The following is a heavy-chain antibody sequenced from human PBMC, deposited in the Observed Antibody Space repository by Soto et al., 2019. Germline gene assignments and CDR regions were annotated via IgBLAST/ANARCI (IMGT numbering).Heavy chain of an antibody. D-gene: IGHD6-6*01. CDR1: GGTFSSYA. J-gene: IGHJ6*03. Sequence: ASVKDSCKASGGTFSSYAISWVRQAPGQGLEWMGGIIPIFGTANYAQKFQGRVTITADESTSPAYMELSSLRSEDTAVYYCASSPPSAARSYYYYMDVWGKGTTVTVSS. CDR2: IIPIFGTA. V-gene: IGHV1-69*13. CDR3: ASSPPSAARSYYYYMDV.